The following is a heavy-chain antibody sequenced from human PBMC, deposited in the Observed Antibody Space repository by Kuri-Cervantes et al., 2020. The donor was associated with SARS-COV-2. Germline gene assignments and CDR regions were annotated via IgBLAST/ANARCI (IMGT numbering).Heavy chain of an antibody. CDR3: ARGGQNYYDSSGYSH. V-gene: IGHV1-46*01. CDR1: GYTFTSYY. Sequence: ASVKVSCKASGYTFTSYYMHGVRQAPGQGLEWMGIINPSGGSTSYAQKFQGRVTMTRDTSTNTVYMELSRLRSDDTAVYYCARGGQNYYDSSGYSHRGQGTLVTVSS. CDR2: INPSGGST. D-gene: IGHD3-22*01. J-gene: IGHJ1*01.